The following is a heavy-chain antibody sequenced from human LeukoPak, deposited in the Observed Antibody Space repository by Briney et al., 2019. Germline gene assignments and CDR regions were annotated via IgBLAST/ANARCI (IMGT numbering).Heavy chain of an antibody. CDR2: IYSGGST. J-gene: IGHJ3*02. CDR1: GFTFSSYA. CDR3: AKDDSATATTRRAFDI. D-gene: IGHD4-11*01. Sequence: GGSLRLSCAASGFTFSSYAMSWVRQAPGKGLEWVSVIYSGGSTYYADSVKGRFTISRDNSKNTLYLQMNSLRAEDTAVYYCAKDDSATATTRRAFDIWGQGTMVTVSS. V-gene: IGHV3-23*03.